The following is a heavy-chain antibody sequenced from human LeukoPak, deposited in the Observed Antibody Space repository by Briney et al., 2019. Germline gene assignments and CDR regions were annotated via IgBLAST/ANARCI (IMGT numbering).Heavy chain of an antibody. D-gene: IGHD2/OR15-2a*01. Sequence: SETLSLTCTVSGGSISSYYWSWIRQPPGKGLEWIGYIYYSGSTNYNPSLKSRVTISVDTSKNQFSLNLSSVTAADTAVYYCAKDKYGATDFFDSWGRGTLVTVSS. CDR2: IYYSGST. J-gene: IGHJ4*02. CDR1: GGSISSYY. V-gene: IGHV4-59*01. CDR3: AKDKYGATDFFDS.